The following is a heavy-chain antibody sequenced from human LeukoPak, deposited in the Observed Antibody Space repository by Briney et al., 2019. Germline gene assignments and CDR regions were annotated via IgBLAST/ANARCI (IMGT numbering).Heavy chain of an antibody. J-gene: IGHJ4*02. D-gene: IGHD1-26*01. CDR3: ARGSSAGASLRHDY. CDR1: GFTFSSYW. Sequence: GRALRLSFAAPGFTFSSYWMSWVRQAPGGGLEGVANIKQDGSEENFVDSVKGRFTISRDNAKKSLYLQMNSLRAEDTAVYYCARGSSAGASLRHDYWGQGTLVTVSS. V-gene: IGHV3-7*01. CDR2: IKQDGSEE.